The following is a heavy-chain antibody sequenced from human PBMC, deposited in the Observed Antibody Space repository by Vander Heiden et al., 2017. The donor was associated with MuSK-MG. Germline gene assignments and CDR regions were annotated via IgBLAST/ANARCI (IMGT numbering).Heavy chain of an antibody. CDR2: IIPNFGTA. V-gene: IGHV1-69*06. D-gene: IGHD3-16*01. CDR3: ARDGGITFGGVIASTFDY. J-gene: IGHJ4*02. Sequence: QVQLVQSGAEVKKPGSSVKVSCKASGGTFSSYAISWVRQAPGQGLEWMGGIIPNFGTANYAQKFQGRVTITADKSTSTAYMELSSLRSEDTAGYYCARDGGITFGGVIASTFDYWGQGTLGTVSS. CDR1: GGTFSSYA.